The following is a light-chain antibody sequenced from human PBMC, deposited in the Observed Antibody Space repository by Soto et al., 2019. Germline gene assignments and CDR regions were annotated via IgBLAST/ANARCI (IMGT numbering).Light chain of an antibody. V-gene: IGKV3-20*01. Sequence: EVVLTKYQGTLSLSPGERATLSCGASQSVSSSYLAWYQQKPGQAPRLLIYGASSRATGIPDRFSGSGSGTDFTLTISRLEPEDFAVYYCQQYGSSPVTFGQGTIVDVK. CDR1: QSVSSSY. CDR2: GAS. CDR3: QQYGSSPVT. J-gene: IGKJ1*01.